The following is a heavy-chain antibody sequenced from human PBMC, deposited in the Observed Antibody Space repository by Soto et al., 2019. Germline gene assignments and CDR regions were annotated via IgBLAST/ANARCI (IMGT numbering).Heavy chain of an antibody. V-gene: IGHV3-30*18. Sequence: QVQLVESGGGVVQPGRSLRLSCAASGFTFSNYGMHWVRQAPGKGLEWVIVISYDGNVAYYADSVKGRFTISRDNSKNTLYLQMNSLRTEXTXMXXXXKEGPITNWYFDYWGQGTLVTVSS. CDR3: XKEGPITNWYFDY. D-gene: IGHD1-1*01. J-gene: IGHJ4*02. CDR1: GFTFSNYG. CDR2: ISYDGNVA.